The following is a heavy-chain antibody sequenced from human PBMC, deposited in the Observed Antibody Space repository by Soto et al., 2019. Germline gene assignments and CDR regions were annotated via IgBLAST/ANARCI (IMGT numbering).Heavy chain of an antibody. J-gene: IGHJ4*02. CDR3: ARDPSTPYWSGTEDH. V-gene: IGHV3-30*09. CDR2: ISYDGNNE. Sequence: QVQMVESGGGLVQPGRSLRLTCTASGFNFNRFAIHWVRQAPGKGLEWVAVISYDGNNEYVAVPLRDRFAISRDNSQNTVFLQIDDVRVEDTASYSCARDPSTPYWSGTEDHWGQGSLVIVSS. D-gene: IGHD2-15*01. CDR1: GFNFNRFA.